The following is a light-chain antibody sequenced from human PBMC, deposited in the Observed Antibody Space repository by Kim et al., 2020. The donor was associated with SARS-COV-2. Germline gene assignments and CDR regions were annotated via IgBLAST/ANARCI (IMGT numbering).Light chain of an antibody. J-gene: IGKJ2*02. Sequence: EVVLTQSPGTLSLSPGERATLSCRASQSVSSSSLAWYQQKPGQAPRLLIYGASSRATGIPDRFSGSGSGTDFTLTISRLESEDFAVYYCHQYGSSPSTFGQGTKLEI. CDR2: GAS. CDR1: QSVSSSS. V-gene: IGKV3-20*01. CDR3: HQYGSSPST.